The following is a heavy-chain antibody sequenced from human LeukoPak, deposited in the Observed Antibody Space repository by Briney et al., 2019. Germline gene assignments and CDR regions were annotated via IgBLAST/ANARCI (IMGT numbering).Heavy chain of an antibody. V-gene: IGHV3-23*01. D-gene: IGHD3-10*01. CDR3: ARRFVSGSNWFDP. CDR2: ISGSGGST. Sequence: GGSLRLSCAASGFTFSSYAMSWVRQAPGKGLEWVSAISGSGGSTYYADSVKGRFTISRDNSKNTLYLQMNSLRAEDTAVYYRARRFVSGSNWFDPWGQGTLVTVSS. CDR1: GFTFSSYA. J-gene: IGHJ5*02.